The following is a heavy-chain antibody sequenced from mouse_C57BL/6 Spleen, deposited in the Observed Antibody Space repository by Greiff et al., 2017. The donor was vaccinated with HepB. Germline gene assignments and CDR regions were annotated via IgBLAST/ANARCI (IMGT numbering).Heavy chain of an antibody. CDR2: IYPSDSET. V-gene: IGHV1-61*01. Sequence: QVQLQQPGAELVRPGSSVKLSCKASGYTFTSYWMDWVKQRPGQGLEWIGNIYPSDSETHYNQKFKDKATLTVDKSSSTAYMQRSSLTSEDSAVYYCARSYYSNLYWYFDVWGTGTTVTVSS. D-gene: IGHD2-5*01. J-gene: IGHJ1*03. CDR1: GYTFTSYW. CDR3: ARSYYSNLYWYFDV.